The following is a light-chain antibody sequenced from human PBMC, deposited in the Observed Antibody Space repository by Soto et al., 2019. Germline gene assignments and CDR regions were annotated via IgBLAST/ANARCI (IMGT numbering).Light chain of an antibody. CDR2: GAS. CDR3: HQYGNSPPFT. J-gene: IGKJ2*01. CDR1: QSVSSTY. Sequence: ESVLTQSPVTLALSPGERTTLSCRASQSVSSTYLVWYQQKPGQAPRLLIYGASSRPTGIPVRFSGSGSVTDLTLTISRLEPDDFAVYYCHQYGNSPPFTFGPGTKLEIK. V-gene: IGKV3-20*01.